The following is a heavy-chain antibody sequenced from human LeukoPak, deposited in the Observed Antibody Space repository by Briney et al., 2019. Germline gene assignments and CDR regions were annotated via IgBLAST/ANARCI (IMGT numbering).Heavy chain of an antibody. CDR3: ARDGKDDFWSGKSYYYYMDV. CDR2: VRQDGSDM. V-gene: IGHV3-7*01. D-gene: IGHD3-3*01. J-gene: IGHJ6*03. CDR1: GFTSNTAW. Sequence: SGGSLTLSCAVSGFTSNTAWLTWVRQAPGKGPEWVADVRQDGSDMYYLDSVRGRFIISRDNAKNSLYLQMNSLRAEDTAVYYCARDGKDDFWSGKSYYYYMDVWGKGTTVTVSS.